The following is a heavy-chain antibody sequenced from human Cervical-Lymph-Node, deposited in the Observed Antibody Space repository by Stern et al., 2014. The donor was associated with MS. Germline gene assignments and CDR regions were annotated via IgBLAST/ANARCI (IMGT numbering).Heavy chain of an antibody. J-gene: IGHJ4*02. D-gene: IGHD4-23*01. CDR3: AKVAYSGNALDY. CDR2: IISTGGIT. V-gene: IGHV3-23*04. CDR1: NFTFSAYS. Sequence: EVQLVESGGGLVQPGGSLRLSCAASNFTFSAYSMTWVRQAPEKGLEWVATIISTGGITYYADSVKGRFTISRDNSKNTLTLQMKSLRAEDTAVYFCAKVAYSGNALDYWGQGTLVTVSS.